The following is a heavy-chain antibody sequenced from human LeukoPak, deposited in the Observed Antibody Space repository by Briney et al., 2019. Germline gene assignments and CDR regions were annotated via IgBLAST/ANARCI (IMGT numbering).Heavy chain of an antibody. Sequence: SAKVSCKASGGTFSSYAISWVRQAPGQGLEWMGGIIPIFGTANYAQKFQGRVTITADESTSTAYMELSSLRSEDTAVYYCARADVGATTGFVASTSSTKYYFDYWGQGTLVTVSS. J-gene: IGHJ4*02. CDR3: ARADVGATTGFVASTSSTKYYFDY. CDR2: IIPIFGTA. V-gene: IGHV1-69*13. CDR1: GGTFSSYA. D-gene: IGHD1-26*01.